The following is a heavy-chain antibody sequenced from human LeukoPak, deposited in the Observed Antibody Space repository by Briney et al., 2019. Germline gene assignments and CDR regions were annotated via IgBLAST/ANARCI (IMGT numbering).Heavy chain of an antibody. CDR3: ARHRRITTFGVVTNDAFDI. CDR2: IYYSGST. J-gene: IGHJ3*02. Sequence: SETLSLTCTVSGGSISSSSYYWGWIRQPPGKGLEWIGSIYYSGSTYYNPSLKSRVTISVDTSKNQFSLKLSSVTAADTAVYYCARHRRITTFGVVTNDAFDIWGQGTMVTVSS. CDR1: GGSISSSSYY. V-gene: IGHV4-39*01. D-gene: IGHD3-3*01.